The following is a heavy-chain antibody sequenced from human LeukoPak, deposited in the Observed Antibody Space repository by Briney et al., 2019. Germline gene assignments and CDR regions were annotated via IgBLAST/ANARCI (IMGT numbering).Heavy chain of an antibody. CDR2: ISSSSSYI. V-gene: IGHV3-21*01. CDR3: ARARSYSSSWYEFDY. J-gene: IGHJ4*02. CDR1: GFTFSSYS. Sequence: PGGSLRLSCAASGFTFSSYSMNWVRQAPGKGLEWVSSISSSSSYIYYADSVKGRFTISRDNAKNSLYPQMNSLRAEDTAVYYCARARSYSSSWYEFDYWGQGTLVTVSS. D-gene: IGHD6-13*01.